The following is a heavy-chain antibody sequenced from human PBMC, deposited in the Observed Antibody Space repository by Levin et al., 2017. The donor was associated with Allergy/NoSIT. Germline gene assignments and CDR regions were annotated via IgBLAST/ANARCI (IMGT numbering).Heavy chain of an antibody. CDR1: GFTFTSSG. J-gene: IGHJ4*02. CDR3: AKDRSYTWSFDY. Sequence: PGESLKISCAASGFTFTSSGMHWVRQAPGKGLEWVAVISSNGKQQYYADSVKGRFTISRDDSQNTVFLQMNSLRPEDTAVYYCAKDRSYTWSFDYWGQGTLVTVSS. V-gene: IGHV3-30*18. D-gene: IGHD2-8*02. CDR2: ISSNGKQQ.